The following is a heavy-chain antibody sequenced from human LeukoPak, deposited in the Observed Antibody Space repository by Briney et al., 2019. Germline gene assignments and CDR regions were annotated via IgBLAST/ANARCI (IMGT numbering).Heavy chain of an antibody. D-gene: IGHD6-19*01. V-gene: IGHV3-30*03. CDR1: GFTFSSYG. CDR2: ISYDGSNK. CDR3: ASHSAWLPDAFDM. J-gene: IGHJ3*02. Sequence: GRSLRLSCAASGFTFSSYGMHWVRQAPGKGLEWVAVISYDGSNKYYADSVKGRFTISRNNSKNTLYLQMNSLRAEDTAVYYCASHSAWLPDAFDMWGQGTMVTVSS.